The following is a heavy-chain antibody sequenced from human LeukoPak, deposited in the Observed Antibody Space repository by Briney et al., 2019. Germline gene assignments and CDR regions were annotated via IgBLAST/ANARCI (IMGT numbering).Heavy chain of an antibody. Sequence: ASVKVSCKASGYTFTSYYIHWVRQAPGQGLEWMGVINVSGGGTTYAQRFQGRVTMTRDTSASTVYMELSSLRSDDTAVYYCARDVYGLDVWGQGTTVTVSS. CDR1: GYTFTSYY. V-gene: IGHV1-46*01. CDR2: INVSGGGT. J-gene: IGHJ6*02. CDR3: ARDVYGLDV.